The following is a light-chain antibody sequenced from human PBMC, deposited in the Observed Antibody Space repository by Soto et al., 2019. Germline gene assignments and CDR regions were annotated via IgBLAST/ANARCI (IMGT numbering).Light chain of an antibody. Sequence: DIVMTQSPDSVAASLGERATINCKSSQSVLLRSDNKNYLAWYQHKSGQPPKLLIYWASTRESGVPDRFSGSGSGTDFPLAISSLQAEDVAVYYCQQYYSSPETFGQGTKLELK. CDR1: QSVLLRSDNKNY. CDR3: QQYYSSPET. CDR2: WAS. J-gene: IGKJ2*01. V-gene: IGKV4-1*01.